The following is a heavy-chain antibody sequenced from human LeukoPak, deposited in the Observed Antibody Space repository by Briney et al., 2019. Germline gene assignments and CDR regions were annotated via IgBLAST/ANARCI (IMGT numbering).Heavy chain of an antibody. Sequence: PSETLSLTCSVSGGSISLSYYYWGWIRQPPGKALEWIGSVYYSGTTSYNPSLKSRVTISVDMSKNHFSLRLSSVTAADTAMYYCARGTLYSGWSYYFDYWGQGSQVTVSS. D-gene: IGHD6-19*01. V-gene: IGHV4-39*07. J-gene: IGHJ4*02. CDR2: VYYSGTT. CDR1: GGSISLSYYY. CDR3: ARGTLYSGWSYYFDY.